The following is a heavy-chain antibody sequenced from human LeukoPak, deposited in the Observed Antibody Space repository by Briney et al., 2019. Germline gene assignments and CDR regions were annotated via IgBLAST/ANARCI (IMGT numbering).Heavy chain of an antibody. J-gene: IGHJ4*02. CDR3: ASHYDSSGYYYYGY. D-gene: IGHD3-22*01. CDR2: ISYDGSNK. Sequence: PGRSLRLSCAACGFTFSSYGMHWVRQAPGKRLVWVAVISYDGSNKYYADCVKGRLTISRDNSKNTLYLQMNSLRAEDTAVYYCASHYDSSGYYYYGYWGQGTLVTVSS. CDR1: GFTFSSYG. V-gene: IGHV3-30*03.